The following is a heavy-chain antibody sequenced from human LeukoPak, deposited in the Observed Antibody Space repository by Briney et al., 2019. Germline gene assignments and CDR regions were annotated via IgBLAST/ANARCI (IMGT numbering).Heavy chain of an antibody. CDR2: INPNSGGT. CDR1: GYTFTGYY. V-gene: IGHV1-2*02. J-gene: IGHJ4*02. CDR3: ARGGPDYYDSSGYYPLYYFDY. Sequence: GASVKVSCKASGYTFTGYYMHWVRQAPGQGLEWMGWINPNSGGTNYAQKFQGRVTMTRDTSISTAYMELSRLRSDDTAVYYCARGGPDYYDSSGYYPLYYFDYWGQGTLVTVSS. D-gene: IGHD3-22*01.